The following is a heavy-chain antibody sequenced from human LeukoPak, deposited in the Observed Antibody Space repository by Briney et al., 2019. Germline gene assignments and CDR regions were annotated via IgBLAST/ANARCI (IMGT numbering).Heavy chain of an antibody. CDR3: ARTPSSRARYYDFWSGYYTDPDFDY. D-gene: IGHD3-3*01. CDR2: INPSGGST. CDR1: GYTFTSYY. J-gene: IGHJ4*02. V-gene: IGHV1-46*01. Sequence: ASVKVSCKASGYTFTSYYMHWVRQAPGQGLEWMGIINPSGGSTSYAQKFQGRVTMTRDTSTSTVYMELSSLRSEDTAVYYCARTPSSRARYYDFWSGYYTDPDFDYWGQGTLVTVSS.